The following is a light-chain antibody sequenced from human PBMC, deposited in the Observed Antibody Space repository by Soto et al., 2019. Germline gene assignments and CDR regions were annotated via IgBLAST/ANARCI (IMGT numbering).Light chain of an antibody. J-gene: IGLJ1*01. Sequence: QSVLTQPASVSGSPGQSITISCTGTSSDVGRYDFVSWYQHDPGKAPKLLTYEVSKRPSGVSNRFSGSKSGNTASLTISGLQAEDEADYYCCSYSARGGYVFGTGTKLTVL. V-gene: IGLV2-23*02. CDR3: CSYSARGGYV. CDR2: EVS. CDR1: SSDVGRYDF.